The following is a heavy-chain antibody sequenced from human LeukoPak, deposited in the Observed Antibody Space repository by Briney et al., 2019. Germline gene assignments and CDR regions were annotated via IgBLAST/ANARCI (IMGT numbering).Heavy chain of an antibody. CDR2: INHSGST. Sequence: SETLSLTCTVSGGSISTYYWSWIRQPPGKGLEWIGEINHSGSTNYNPSVKSRVTISVDTSKNQFSLKVTSVTAADTSVYYCARAPFSAGPSYYQYYYMDVWGKGTTVTVSS. CDR1: GGSISTYY. D-gene: IGHD2/OR15-2a*01. V-gene: IGHV4-34*01. CDR3: ARAPFSAGPSYYQYYYMDV. J-gene: IGHJ6*03.